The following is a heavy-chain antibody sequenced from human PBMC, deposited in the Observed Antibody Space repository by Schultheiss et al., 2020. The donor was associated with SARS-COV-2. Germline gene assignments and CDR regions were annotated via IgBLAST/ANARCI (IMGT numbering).Heavy chain of an antibody. V-gene: IGHV5-10-1*01. J-gene: IGHJ3*01. Sequence: GESLKISCKASGYIFTNYWISWVRQLPGKGLEWMGTIDPRGSDTNYSPSFQGHVTISVDKSIGTAYLQWSSLRASDTAIYYCARQEAFDFWGQGTMVTVSS. CDR1: GYIFTNYW. CDR3: ARQEAFDF. CDR2: IDPRGSDT.